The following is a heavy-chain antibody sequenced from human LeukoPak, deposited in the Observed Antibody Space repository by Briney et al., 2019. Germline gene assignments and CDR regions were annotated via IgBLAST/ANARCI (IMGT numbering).Heavy chain of an antibody. CDR3: ARGGIAAAGSDY. V-gene: IGHV1-8*01. CDR2: MNPNSGNT. Sequence: ASVKVSCKASVYTFTSYDINWVRQATGQGLEWMGWMNPNSGNTGYAQKFQGRVTMTRNTSISTAYMELSSLRSEDTAVYYCARGGIAAAGSDYWGQGTLVTVSS. D-gene: IGHD6-13*01. J-gene: IGHJ4*02. CDR1: VYTFTSYD.